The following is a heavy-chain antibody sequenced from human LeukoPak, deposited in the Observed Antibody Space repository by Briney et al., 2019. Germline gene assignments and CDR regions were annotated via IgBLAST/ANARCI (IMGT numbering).Heavy chain of an antibody. D-gene: IGHD3-10*01. CDR3: ARHERFETCDY. J-gene: IGHJ4*02. CDR1: GGSISSSSYY. Sequence: TSETLSLTCTVSGGSISSSSYYWGWIRQPPGKGREWFGRIYYSGSTYYNPSLKSRVTISVDTSKNQFSLKLSSVTAADTAVYYCARHERFETCDYWGQGTLVTVSS. CDR2: IYYSGST. V-gene: IGHV4-39*01.